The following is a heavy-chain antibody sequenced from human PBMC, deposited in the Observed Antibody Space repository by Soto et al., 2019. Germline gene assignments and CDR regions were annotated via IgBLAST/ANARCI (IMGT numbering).Heavy chain of an antibody. Sequence: QVQLVQSGAEVKKPGASVKVSCKASGYTFTSYGISWVRQAPGQGLEWMGWISAYNGNTNYAQKLQGRVTMTTDTSTSTAYMELRSMRSDDTAVYYCASRVLSSAYSSGWDDDYWGQGTLVTVSS. CDR2: ISAYNGNT. CDR3: ASRVLSSAYSSGWDDDY. J-gene: IGHJ4*02. D-gene: IGHD6-19*01. CDR1: GYTFTSYG. V-gene: IGHV1-18*01.